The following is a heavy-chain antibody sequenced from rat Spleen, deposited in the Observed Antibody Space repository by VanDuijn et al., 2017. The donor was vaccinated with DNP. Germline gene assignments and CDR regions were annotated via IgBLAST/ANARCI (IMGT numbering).Heavy chain of an antibody. J-gene: IGHJ2*01. CDR3: AVQLGVFDF. D-gene: IGHD5-1*01. Sequence: EVQLQESGPGLVKPSQSLSLTCSVTGYSNTSTFNWSWMRNFPGNNLEWMGYINSAGSTDYNPSLKSRISITRDTSKNQFFLQVSSVSSEDSGTYYCAVQLGVFDFWGQGVMVIISS. CDR1: GYSNTSTFN. V-gene: IGHV3-3*01. CDR2: INSAGST.